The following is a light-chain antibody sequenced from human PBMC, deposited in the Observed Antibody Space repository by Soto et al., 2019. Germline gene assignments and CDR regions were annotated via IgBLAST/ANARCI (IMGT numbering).Light chain of an antibody. CDR2: SNN. J-gene: IGLJ3*02. CDR3: AAWDDSLNGWV. CDR1: SSNIGSNT. V-gene: IGLV1-44*01. Sequence: QSLLTQPPSASGTPGQRVTISCSESSSNIGSNTVNWYQQLPGTAHKLLIYSNNQRPSGVPDRFSGSKSGTSASLAISGLQSEDEADYYCAAWDDSLNGWVFGGGTQLTVL.